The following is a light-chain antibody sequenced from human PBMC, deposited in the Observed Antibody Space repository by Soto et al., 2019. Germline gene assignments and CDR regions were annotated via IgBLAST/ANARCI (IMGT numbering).Light chain of an antibody. Sequence: DIPMTQSPSSVSASVGDRVTITCRASQGISRWLAWYQQKPGKAPKLLIYAASSLQSGVPSRFSGSGSGTEFTLTISSLQPDDFATYYCQQYNSYSTFGQGTRLEIK. CDR3: QQYNSYST. V-gene: IGKV1D-16*01. J-gene: IGKJ5*01. CDR1: QGISRW. CDR2: AAS.